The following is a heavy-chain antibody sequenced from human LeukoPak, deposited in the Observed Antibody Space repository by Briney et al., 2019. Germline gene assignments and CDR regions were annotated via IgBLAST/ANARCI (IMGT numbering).Heavy chain of an antibody. Sequence: PGGSLRLSCAASGFTFSSYSMNWVRQAPGKGLEWVSSISSSSSYIYYADSVKGRFTISRDNAKNSLYLQMNSLRAEDTAVYYCARDGEYCSSTCCSWHYGMDVWGKGTTVTVSS. CDR2: ISSSSSYI. CDR1: GFTFSSYS. CDR3: ARDGEYCSSTCCSWHYGMDV. D-gene: IGHD2-2*01. V-gene: IGHV3-21*04. J-gene: IGHJ6*04.